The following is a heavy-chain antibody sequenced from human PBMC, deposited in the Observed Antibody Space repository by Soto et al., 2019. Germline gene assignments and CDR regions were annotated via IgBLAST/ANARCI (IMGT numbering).Heavy chain of an antibody. CDR2: IIPIFGTA. CDR1: GGTFSSYA. Sequence: QVQLVQSGAEVKKPGSSVKVSCKASGGTFSSYAISWVRQAPGQGLEWMGGIIPIFGTANYAQKFQGRVTITADESTSTAYRELRSLRSEDTAGYYCARDQWAVTTPSDLDYYGMDVWGQGTTVTVAS. D-gene: IGHD4-17*01. V-gene: IGHV1-69*12. J-gene: IGHJ6*02. CDR3: ARDQWAVTTPSDLDYYGMDV.